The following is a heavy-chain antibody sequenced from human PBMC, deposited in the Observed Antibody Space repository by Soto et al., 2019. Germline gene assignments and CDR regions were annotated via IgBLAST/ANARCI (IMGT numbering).Heavy chain of an antibody. D-gene: IGHD2-15*01. Sequence: ASVKVSWKASCFRFSSYGISWVRQAPGQALEWMGLVSVYTGSIMYAQKLQGRVTFTTDTSTSTAHMEVTSLRTDDTAVYYCARDQGGATLALLHWRQGTLVTVSS. CDR2: VSVYTGSI. CDR1: CFRFSSYG. V-gene: IGHV1-18*04. J-gene: IGHJ4*02. CDR3: ARDQGGATLALLH.